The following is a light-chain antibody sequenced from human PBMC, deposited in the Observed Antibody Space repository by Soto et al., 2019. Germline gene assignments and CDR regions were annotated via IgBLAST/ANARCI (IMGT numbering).Light chain of an antibody. J-gene: IGLJ2*01. CDR1: SSNMGSNS. V-gene: IGLV1-44*01. Sequence: QSVLTQPPSASGTPGQRVTISCSGSSSNMGSNSVNWYQQLPGTAPKLLIYGDNQRPSGVPDRFSGSKSGTSASLAITGPQSEDEADYYCAAWDGSLHHILFGGGTQLTVL. CDR3: AAWDGSLHHIL. CDR2: GDN.